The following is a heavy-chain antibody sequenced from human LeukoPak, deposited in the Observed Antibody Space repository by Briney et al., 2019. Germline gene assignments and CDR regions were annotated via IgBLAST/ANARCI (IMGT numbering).Heavy chain of an antibody. Sequence: PSETLSLTCAVYGGSFSGYYWSWIRQPPGKGLEWIGEINHGGSTNYNPSLKSRVTISVDTSKNQFSLKLSSVTAADTAVYYCARVLYSGYETDYWGQGTLVTVSS. V-gene: IGHV4-34*01. CDR1: GGSFSGYY. D-gene: IGHD5-12*01. J-gene: IGHJ4*02. CDR3: ARVLYSGYETDY. CDR2: INHGGST.